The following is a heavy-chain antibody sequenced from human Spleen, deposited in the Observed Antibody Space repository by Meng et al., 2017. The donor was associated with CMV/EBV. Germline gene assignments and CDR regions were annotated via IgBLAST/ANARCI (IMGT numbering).Heavy chain of an antibody. Sequence: SCPASGYDIPSYYLHWVRQAPGPGLEWMGIISPSDTTTYAQNFQGRVTMTRDTSTNTVYMELNSLQSEDTAVYYCVRGCTSTGCFTYWGQGTLVTVSS. J-gene: IGHJ4*02. V-gene: IGHV1-46*01. CDR2: ISPSDTT. CDR3: VRGCTSTGCFTY. D-gene: IGHD2-2*02. CDR1: GYDIPSYY.